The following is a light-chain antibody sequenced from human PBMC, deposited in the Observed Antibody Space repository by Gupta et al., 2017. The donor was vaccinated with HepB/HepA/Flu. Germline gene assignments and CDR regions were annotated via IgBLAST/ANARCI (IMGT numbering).Light chain of an antibody. V-gene: IGLV2-8*01. CDR1: SSDVGGYNY. CDR3: SSFAGGNTYV. J-gene: IGLJ1*01. Sequence: QSALTQPPSASGSPGQSVTISCTGTSSDVGGYNYVSWYQQHPGKAPKLMIYEVSQRPSGVPDRFSGSKSGNTASLTVSGLQAEDEADYYCSSFAGGNTYVFGTGTKVTVL. CDR2: EVS.